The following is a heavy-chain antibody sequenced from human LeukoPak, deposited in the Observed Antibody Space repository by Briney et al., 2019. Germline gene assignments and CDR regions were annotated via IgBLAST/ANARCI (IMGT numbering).Heavy chain of an antibody. J-gene: IGHJ4*02. D-gene: IGHD3-3*01. V-gene: IGHV3-7*01. CDR3: AGGPGFLIDC. Sequence: GGSLRLSCEASGFSFSDYAMSWVRQAPGKGLEWVANIKQDGSEKHYVDSVKGRLTISRDNAKNLLYLQMNSLRVEDTAVYYCAGGPGFLIDCWGQGTLVTVSS. CDR1: GFSFSDYA. CDR2: IKQDGSEK.